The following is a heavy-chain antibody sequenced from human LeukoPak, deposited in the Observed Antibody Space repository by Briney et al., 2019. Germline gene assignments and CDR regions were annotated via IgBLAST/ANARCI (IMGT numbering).Heavy chain of an antibody. D-gene: IGHD1-26*01. CDR2: IRYDGSNK. Sequence: GGSLRLSCAASGFTFSSYGMHWVRQAPGKGLQWVAFIRYDGSNKYYADSVKGRFTISRDNSKKTLYLQMNSLRAEDTAVYYCARGFGSYYSSGVFIAYWGQGTLVTVSS. J-gene: IGHJ4*02. CDR1: GFTFSSYG. V-gene: IGHV3-30*02. CDR3: ARGFGSYYSSGVFIAY.